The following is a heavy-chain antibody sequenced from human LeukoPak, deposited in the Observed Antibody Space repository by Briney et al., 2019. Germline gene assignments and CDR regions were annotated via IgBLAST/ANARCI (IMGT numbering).Heavy chain of an antibody. Sequence: PGGSLRLSCAASGFTFSSYSMNWVRQAPGKGLEWIGSIYYSGSTYYNPSLKSRVTISVDTSKNQFSLKLTSVTAADTAVYYCARNRVVGAPNFDYWGQGTLVTV. CDR3: ARNRVVGAPNFDY. D-gene: IGHD1-26*01. CDR1: GFTFSSYS. V-gene: IGHV4-39*07. J-gene: IGHJ4*02. CDR2: IYYSGST.